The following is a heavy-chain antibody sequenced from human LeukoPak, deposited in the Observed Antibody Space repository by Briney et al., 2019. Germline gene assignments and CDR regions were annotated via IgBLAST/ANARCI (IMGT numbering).Heavy chain of an antibody. D-gene: IGHD2-15*01. Sequence: PSQTLSLTCTVSGGSISSGGYYWSGIRQHPGKGLGWIGYIYYSGSTYYNPSLKSRVTISVDTSKNQFSLKLSSVTAADTAVYYCARGGGRGPALRHYFDYWGQGTLVTVSS. J-gene: IGHJ4*02. CDR2: IYYSGST. V-gene: IGHV4-31*03. CDR1: GGSISSGGYY. CDR3: ARGGGRGPALRHYFDY.